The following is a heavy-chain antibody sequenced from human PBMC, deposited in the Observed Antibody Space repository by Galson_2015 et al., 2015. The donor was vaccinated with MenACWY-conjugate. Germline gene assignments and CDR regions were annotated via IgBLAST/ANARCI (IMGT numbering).Heavy chain of an antibody. CDR2: IKSKTAGETT. CDR1: GFSFSRAW. D-gene: IGHD3-3*01. V-gene: IGHV3-15*07. Sequence: SLRLSCAASGFSFSRAWMNWVRQAPGKGLEWVGLIKSKTAGETTDYGAPVKGRFSISRDDSKSMVYLQMNSLKIEDTAVYYCTGDDASGCYYGDFDYWGQGALVTVSS. CDR3: TGDDASGCYYGDFDY. J-gene: IGHJ4*02.